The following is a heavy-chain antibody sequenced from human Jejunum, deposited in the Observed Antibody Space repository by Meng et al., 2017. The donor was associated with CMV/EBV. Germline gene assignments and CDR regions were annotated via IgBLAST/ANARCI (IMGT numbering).Heavy chain of an antibody. CDR2: ISGSGRTT. CDR1: GFTFSNDA. J-gene: IGHJ4*02. CDR3: AKEGYSNDLDY. D-gene: IGHD4-11*01. V-gene: IGHV3-23*01. Sequence: CAASGFTFSNDALSWVRQAPGKGLEWVSSISGSGRTTYYADSVRGRLTISRDNSKNTLYLQVNSLRAEDTAVYFCAKEGYSNDLDYWGQGTLVTVSS.